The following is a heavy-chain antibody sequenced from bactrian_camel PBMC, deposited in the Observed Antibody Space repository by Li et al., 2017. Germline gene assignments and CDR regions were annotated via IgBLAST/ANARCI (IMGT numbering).Heavy chain of an antibody. D-gene: IGHD3*01. CDR3: AAEDGGVVITACPSGEFGY. V-gene: IGHV3S60*01. J-gene: IGHJ6*01. CDR2: IGNTGDT. CDR1: GFGPKVYC. Sequence: HVQLVESGGGLVQPGGSLRLSCVGSGFGPKVYCMGWFRQAPGNQCEFLSSIGNTGDTYYADSVKGRFTISQDKARKTVYLQMNSLKPEDTAVYYCAAEDGGVVITACPSGEFGYWGQGTQVTVS.